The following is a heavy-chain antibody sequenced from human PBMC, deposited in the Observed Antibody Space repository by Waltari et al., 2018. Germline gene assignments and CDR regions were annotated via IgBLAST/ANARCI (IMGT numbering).Heavy chain of an antibody. D-gene: IGHD3-10*01. Sequence: QVQLKQWGAGTLKPSDTLSLTCGVYGGSFRGYHWPWVRQSPGKGLEWIGEINNGGVTNYSPSLKSRVTISVDASKNQFSLFVRSVTAADTAVYYCARGGVPDYYGSGSPYRNWFDPWGQGTLVTVSS. CDR2: INNGGVT. CDR3: ARGGVPDYYGSGSPYRNWFDP. J-gene: IGHJ5*02. V-gene: IGHV4-34*02. CDR1: GGSFRGYH.